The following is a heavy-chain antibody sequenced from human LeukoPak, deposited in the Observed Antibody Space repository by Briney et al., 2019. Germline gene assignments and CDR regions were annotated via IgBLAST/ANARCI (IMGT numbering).Heavy chain of an antibody. CDR2: ISYDGSNE. CDR1: GFTFSSYA. D-gene: IGHD2-15*01. CDR3: ARDLHCSGGTCYSYSSHRNWFDP. Sequence: GTSLRLSCAASGFTFSSYAMHWVRQAPGKGLEWVAVISYDGSNEYYADSVKGRFTISRDNSKNTLYLQVNSLRVEDTAVYYCARDLHCSGGTCYSYSSHRNWFDPWGQGTLVTVSS. V-gene: IGHV3-30*04. J-gene: IGHJ5*02.